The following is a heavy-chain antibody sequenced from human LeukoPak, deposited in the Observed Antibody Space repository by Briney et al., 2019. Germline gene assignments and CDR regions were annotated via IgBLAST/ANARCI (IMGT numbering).Heavy chain of an antibody. V-gene: IGHV4-59*08. D-gene: IGHD3-9*01. Sequence: LETLSLTCTVSGGSISSYYWSWIRQPPAKGLEWIGYIYYSGSTNYNPSLKSRVTISVDTSKNQFSLKLSSVTAADTAVYYCASTGRYFDPGYYYYMDVWGKGTTVTVSS. J-gene: IGHJ6*03. CDR2: IYYSGST. CDR3: ASTGRYFDPGYYYYMDV. CDR1: GGSISSYY.